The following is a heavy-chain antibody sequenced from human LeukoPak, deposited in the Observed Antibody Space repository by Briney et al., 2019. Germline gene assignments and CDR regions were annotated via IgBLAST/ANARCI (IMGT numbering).Heavy chain of an antibody. D-gene: IGHD1-7*01. CDR1: GYNFFGYY. Sequence: ASVKVSCKASGYNFFGYYIHWVRQAPGQGLEWVGWINPNSADTSYAQKFRGRVIMTRDTSINTAYVVLSGLKSDDTAVYYCARPLTGTSWYYFDYWGQGTLVTVSS. CDR3: ARPLTGTSWYYFDY. CDR2: INPNSADT. J-gene: IGHJ4*02. V-gene: IGHV1-2*02.